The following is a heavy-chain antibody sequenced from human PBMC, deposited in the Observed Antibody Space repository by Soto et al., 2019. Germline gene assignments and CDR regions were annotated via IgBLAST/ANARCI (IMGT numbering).Heavy chain of an antibody. D-gene: IGHD6-6*01. CDR1: GFTFSSYA. Sequence: GGSLRLSCAASGFTFSSYAMSWVRQAPGKGLEWVSAISGSGGSTYYADSVKGRFTISRDNSKNTLYLQMNSLRAEDTAVYYCASSSRGYYYGMDVWGQGTTVTVSS. V-gene: IGHV3-23*01. J-gene: IGHJ6*02. CDR3: ASSSRGYYYGMDV. CDR2: ISGSGGST.